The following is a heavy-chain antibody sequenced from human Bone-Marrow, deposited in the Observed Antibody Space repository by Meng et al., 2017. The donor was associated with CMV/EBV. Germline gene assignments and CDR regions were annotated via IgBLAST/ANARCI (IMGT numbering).Heavy chain of an antibody. CDR3: ARVTKFWSGRIYYYGMDV. CDR1: GYTFTGYY. J-gene: IGHJ6*01. D-gene: IGHD3-3*01. Sequence: ASVKVSCKASGYTFTGYYMHWVRQAPGQGLEWMGWINPNSGGTNYAQKFQGRVTITTDESTSTAYMELSSLRSEDTAVYYCARVTKFWSGRIYYYGMDVWGQGTTVTGSS. V-gene: IGHV1-2*02. CDR2: INPNSGGT.